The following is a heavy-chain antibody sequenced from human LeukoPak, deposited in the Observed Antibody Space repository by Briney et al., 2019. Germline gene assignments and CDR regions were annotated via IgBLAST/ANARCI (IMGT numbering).Heavy chain of an antibody. V-gene: IGHV4-39*07. J-gene: IGHJ4*02. Sequence: SETLSLTCTVSGGSISSSSYYWGWIRQPPGKGLEWIGSIYYSGSTYYNPSRKSRVTISVDTSKNQFSLKLSSVTAADTAGYYCARAKDYYDSSGYCFDYWGQGTLVTVSS. D-gene: IGHD3-22*01. CDR3: ARAKDYYDSSGYCFDY. CDR2: IYYSGST. CDR1: GGSISSSSYY.